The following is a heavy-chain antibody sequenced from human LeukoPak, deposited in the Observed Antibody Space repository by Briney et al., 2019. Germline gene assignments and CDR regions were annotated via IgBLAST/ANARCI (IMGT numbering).Heavy chain of an antibody. D-gene: IGHD6-13*01. Sequence: SETLSLTCTVSGVSISSYYWSWLRQPPGKGLEWIGYIYYSGSTNYNPSLKSRVTISVDTSKNQFSLKLSSVTAADTAVYYCARQNIAAAGPYAFDIWGQGTMVTVSS. CDR1: GVSISSYY. J-gene: IGHJ3*02. CDR3: ARQNIAAAGPYAFDI. V-gene: IGHV4-59*01. CDR2: IYYSGST.